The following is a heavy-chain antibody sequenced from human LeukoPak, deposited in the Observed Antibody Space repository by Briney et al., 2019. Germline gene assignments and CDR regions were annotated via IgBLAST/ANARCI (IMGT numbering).Heavy chain of an antibody. CDR2: ISGSGGST. CDR1: GFTFSSYA. V-gene: IGHV3-23*01. J-gene: IGHJ4*02. Sequence: GGSLRLSCAASGFTFSSYAMRWVRQAPGKGLEWVSAISGSGGSTYYADSVKGRFTISRDNSKNTLYVQMNSLRAEDTAVYYCAKGGLKLVIDYWGQGTLVTVSS. D-gene: IGHD6-6*01. CDR3: AKGGLKLVIDY.